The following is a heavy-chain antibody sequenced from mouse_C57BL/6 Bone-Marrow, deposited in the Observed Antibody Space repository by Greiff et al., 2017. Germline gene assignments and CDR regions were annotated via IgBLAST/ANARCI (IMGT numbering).Heavy chain of an antibody. D-gene: IGHD2-3*01. CDR2: IHPNSGST. CDR3: ARWLLFYYAMDY. CDR1: GYTFTSYW. V-gene: IGHV1-64*01. Sequence: QVQLQQPGAELVKPGASVKLSCKASGYTFTSYWMHWVKQGPGQGLEWIGMIHPNSGSTNYNEKFKSKATLTVDKSSSTAYMQLSSLTSEDSAVYYCARWLLFYYAMDYWGQGTSVTVSS. J-gene: IGHJ4*01.